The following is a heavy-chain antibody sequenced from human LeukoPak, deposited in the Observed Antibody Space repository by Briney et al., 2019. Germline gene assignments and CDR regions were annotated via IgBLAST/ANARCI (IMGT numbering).Heavy chain of an antibody. CDR2: IYTSGST. Sequence: SETLSLTCTVSGGSISSYYWSWIRQPAGKGLEWIGRIYTSGSTNYNPSLKSRVTMSVDTSKNQFSLKLSSVTAADTAVYYCARVVRGYSYGPTPYYFDYWGQGTLVTVSS. D-gene: IGHD5-18*01. V-gene: IGHV4-4*07. CDR3: ARVVRGYSYGPTPYYFDY. J-gene: IGHJ4*02. CDR1: GGSISSYY.